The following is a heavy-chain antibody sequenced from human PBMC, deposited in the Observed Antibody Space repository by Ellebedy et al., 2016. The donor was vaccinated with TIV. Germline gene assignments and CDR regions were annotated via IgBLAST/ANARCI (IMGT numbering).Heavy chain of an antibody. CDR1: GGSFSGYY. V-gene: IGHV4-34*01. D-gene: IGHD3-3*01. CDR3: ARGFIADYDFWSGAKTKYFQH. Sequence: MPSETLSLTCAVYGGSFSGYYWSWIRQPPGKGLEWIGEINHSGSTNCNPSLKSRVTLSVDTSKNQFSLKMRSVTAADTAVYYCARGFIADYDFWSGAKTKYFQHWGQGTLVTVSS. J-gene: IGHJ1*01. CDR2: INHSGST.